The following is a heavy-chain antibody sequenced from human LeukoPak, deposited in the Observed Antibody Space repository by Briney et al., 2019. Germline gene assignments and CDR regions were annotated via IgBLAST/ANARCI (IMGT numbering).Heavy chain of an antibody. Sequence: SETLSLTCTVSGGSISSSSYYWGWIRQPPGKGLEWIGSIYYSGSTYYNPSLKSRVTISVDTSKNQFSLKLSSVTAADTAVYYCARGYSSYYYYYYMDVWGKGTTVTVSS. CDR1: GGSISSSSYY. V-gene: IGHV4-39*07. CDR3: ARGYSSYYYYYYMDV. D-gene: IGHD6-13*01. CDR2: IYYSGST. J-gene: IGHJ6*03.